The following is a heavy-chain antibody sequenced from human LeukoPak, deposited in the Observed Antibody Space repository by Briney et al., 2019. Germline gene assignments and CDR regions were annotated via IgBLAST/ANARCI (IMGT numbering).Heavy chain of an antibody. V-gene: IGHV3-7*01. D-gene: IGHD5-12*01. CDR1: GFTFSSYS. Sequence: GGSLRLSCAASGFTFSSYSMSWVRQAPGKGLEWVANIKQDESEKYYVDSVRGRFTISRDNAKNSLYLQMNSLRAEDTAVYYCARGDWLPLPYAFDHWGQGTLVTVSS. J-gene: IGHJ4*02. CDR3: ARGDWLPLPYAFDH. CDR2: IKQDESEK.